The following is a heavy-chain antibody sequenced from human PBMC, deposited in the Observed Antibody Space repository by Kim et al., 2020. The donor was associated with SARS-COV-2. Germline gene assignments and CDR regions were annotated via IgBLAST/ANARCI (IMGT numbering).Heavy chain of an antibody. Sequence: GGSLRLSCEASGFTFSSFGMSWVRQAPGKGLKWVSFISSSSNTLYYVDSVKVRFTVSRDSAKYSLYLRLNSLRVEDTGVYVCAGAGSTVTPLSYGMDFWGQGTTVSVSS. CDR1: GFTFSSFG. D-gene: IGHD4-17*01. J-gene: IGHJ6*02. CDR2: ISSSSNTL. V-gene: IGHV3-48*04. CDR3: AGAGSTVTPLSYGMDF.